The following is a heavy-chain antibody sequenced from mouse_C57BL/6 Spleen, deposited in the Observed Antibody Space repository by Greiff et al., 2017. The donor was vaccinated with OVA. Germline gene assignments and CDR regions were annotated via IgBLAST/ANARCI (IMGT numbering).Heavy chain of an antibody. CDR2: ISYDGSN. V-gene: IGHV3-6*01. CDR1: GYSITSGYY. J-gene: IGHJ4*01. Sequence: EVKLQESGPGLVKPSQSLSLTCSVTGYSITSGYYWNWIRQFPGNKLEWMGYISYDGSNNYNPSLKNRISITRDTSKNQFFLKLNSVTTEDTATYYCARDLLWPSGDYYAMDYWGQGTSVTVSS. CDR3: ARDLLWPSGDYYAMDY. D-gene: IGHD2-10*01.